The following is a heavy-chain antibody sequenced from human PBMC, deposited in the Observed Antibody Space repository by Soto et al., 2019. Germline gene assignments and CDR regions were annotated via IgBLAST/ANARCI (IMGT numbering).Heavy chain of an antibody. CDR3: ARDPKRRDGYNFDS. J-gene: IGHJ4*02. D-gene: IGHD5-12*01. Sequence: QVQLVESGGGLVEPGGSLRLSCSASGFIFTDYSMTWIRQAPGKGLEWVSYISNGDETTQYADSVKGRFSVSRDNAKKVLFLKMNSLIVDDTAVYYCARDPKRRDGYNFDSWGRGALVTVSS. V-gene: IGHV3-11*01. CDR2: ISNGDETT. CDR1: GFIFTDYS.